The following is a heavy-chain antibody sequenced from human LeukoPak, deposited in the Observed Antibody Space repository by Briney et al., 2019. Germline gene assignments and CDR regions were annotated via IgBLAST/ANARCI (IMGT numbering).Heavy chain of an antibody. CDR3: ARVVTFGYFDL. Sequence: GGSLRLSCAASGFTFDDYAMHWVRQAPGKGLEYVSAISSNGGSTYYANSVKGRFTISRDNSKNTLYLQMGSLRAEDMAVYYCARVVTFGYFDLWGRGTLVTVSS. V-gene: IGHV3-64*01. J-gene: IGHJ2*01. CDR2: ISSNGGST. CDR1: GFTFDDYA.